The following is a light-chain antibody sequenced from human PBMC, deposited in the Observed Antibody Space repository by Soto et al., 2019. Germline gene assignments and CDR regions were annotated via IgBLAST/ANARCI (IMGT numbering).Light chain of an antibody. V-gene: IGKV1-5*03. J-gene: IGKJ4*01. CDR3: LQYNYYPLT. CDR2: KAS. CDR1: QSISYW. Sequence: DIQMTQSPSTLSASVGDRVTITCRASQSISYWLAWYQQRPGKAPRLLIYKASSLQSGVPSRFSGSGSGTDFTLTISSLQPDDFATYFCLQYNYYPLTFGGGTRWIS.